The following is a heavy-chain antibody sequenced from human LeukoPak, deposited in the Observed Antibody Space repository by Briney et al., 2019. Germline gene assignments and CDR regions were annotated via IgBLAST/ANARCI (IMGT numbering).Heavy chain of an antibody. CDR1: GFAFSNYA. CDR2: ISTSGEST. V-gene: IGHV3-23*01. D-gene: IGHD2-2*01. Sequence: GGSLRLSCAASGFAFSNYAMTWVRQAPGKGLEWVSSISTSGESTYYADSVKGRFTISRDNSKNTLYLHMNSLRAEDTAIYYCTKDALTLCSSTSCYLWGQGTLVTVSS. J-gene: IGHJ4*02. CDR3: TKDALTLCSSTSCYL.